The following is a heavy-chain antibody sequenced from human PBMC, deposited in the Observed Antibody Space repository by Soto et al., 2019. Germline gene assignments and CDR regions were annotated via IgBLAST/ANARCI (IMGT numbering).Heavy chain of an antibody. CDR3: AGLTYYYDSNGHNNWFDP. V-gene: IGHV1-69*13. CDR2: IIPIFGTA. J-gene: IGHJ5*02. D-gene: IGHD3-22*01. CDR1: GGTFSSYA. Sequence: SVKVSCKASGGTFSSYAISWVRQAPGQGLEWMGGIIPIFGTANYAQKFQGRVTITADESTSTAYMELSSLRSEDTAVYYCAGLTYYYDSNGHNNWFDPWGQGTLVTVSS.